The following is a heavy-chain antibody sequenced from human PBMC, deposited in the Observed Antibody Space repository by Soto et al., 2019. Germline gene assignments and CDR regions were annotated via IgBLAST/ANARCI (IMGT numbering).Heavy chain of an antibody. CDR2: IYYSGST. CDR1: GGSISSYY. Sequence: NPSETLSLTCTVSGGSISSYYWSWIRQPPGKGLEWIGYIYYSGSTNYNPSLKSRVTISVDTSKNQLSLKLSSVTAADTAVYYCARDVDGYSGYGDAFDIWGQGTMVTVSS. V-gene: IGHV4-59*01. J-gene: IGHJ3*02. CDR3: ARDVDGYSGYGDAFDI. D-gene: IGHD5-12*01.